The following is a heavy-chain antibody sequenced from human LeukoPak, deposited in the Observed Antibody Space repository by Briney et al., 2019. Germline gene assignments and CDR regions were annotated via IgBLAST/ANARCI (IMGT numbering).Heavy chain of an antibody. J-gene: IGHJ4*02. CDR1: GGSFSGYY. Sequence: PSETLSLTCAVYGGSFSGYYWSWIRQPPGKGLEWIGEINHSGSTNYNPSLKSRVTISVDTSKNQFSLKLSSVTAADTAVYYCAGGLRYSSGWYGYWGQGTLVTVSS. CDR2: INHSGST. D-gene: IGHD6-19*01. V-gene: IGHV4-34*01. CDR3: AGGLRYSSGWYGY.